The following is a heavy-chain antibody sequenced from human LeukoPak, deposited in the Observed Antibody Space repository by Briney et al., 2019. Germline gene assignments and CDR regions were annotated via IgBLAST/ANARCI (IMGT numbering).Heavy chain of an antibody. CDR2: ISSSSSYT. J-gene: IGHJ5*02. Sequence: GGSLRLSCAASGFTFSDYYMSWIREAPGEGLEWVSYISSSSSYTNYADSVKGRFTISRDNAKNSLYLQMNSLRAEDTAVYYCARETPPYNNWFDPWGQGTLVTVSS. D-gene: IGHD1-14*01. CDR3: ARETPPYNNWFDP. V-gene: IGHV3-11*06. CDR1: GFTFSDYY.